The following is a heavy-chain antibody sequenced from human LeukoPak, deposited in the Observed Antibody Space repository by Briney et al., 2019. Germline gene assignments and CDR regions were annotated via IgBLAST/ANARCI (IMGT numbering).Heavy chain of an antibody. D-gene: IGHD6-13*01. J-gene: IGHJ4*02. CDR2: ISYDGSKK. CDR3: AKDFSTSWASFDY. CDR1: GFTVSRHG. Sequence: TGGSLRLSCAASGFTVSRHGMHWVRQAPGKGLEWMAFISYDGSKKYYAASVKGRFTISRDNSKTTLFLQMDSLRTEDTAVYYCAKDFSTSWASFDYWGQGALVTVSS. V-gene: IGHV3-30*18.